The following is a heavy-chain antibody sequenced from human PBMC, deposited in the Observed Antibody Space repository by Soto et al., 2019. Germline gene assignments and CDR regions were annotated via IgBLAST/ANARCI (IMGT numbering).Heavy chain of an antibody. V-gene: IGHV5-10-1*03. CDR2: IDPSDSYT. Sequence: EVQLVQSGAEVKKPGESLRISCKGSGYSFTSYWISWVRQMPGRGLEWMGRIDPSDSYTNYSPSFQGHVTISADKSISTAYLQWSSLKASDTAMYYCARRSDGYSYGFDFDYWGQGTLVTVSS. J-gene: IGHJ4*02. CDR1: GYSFTSYW. D-gene: IGHD5-18*01. CDR3: ARRSDGYSYGFDFDY.